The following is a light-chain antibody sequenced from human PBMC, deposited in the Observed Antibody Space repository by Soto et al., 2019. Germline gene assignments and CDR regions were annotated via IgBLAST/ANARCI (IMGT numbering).Light chain of an antibody. Sequence: ETVLTQSPGTLSLSPGERATLFCRASQHISDSFLAWYQQKPGQAPSLLIFGASSRATGIPDRFSGSGSGTEFTLASSRLEPEDVAVYYWQQYGRSPPSWTFGQGTKVEIK. CDR2: GAS. CDR3: QQYGRSPPSWT. V-gene: IGKV3-20*01. J-gene: IGKJ1*01. CDR1: QHISDSF.